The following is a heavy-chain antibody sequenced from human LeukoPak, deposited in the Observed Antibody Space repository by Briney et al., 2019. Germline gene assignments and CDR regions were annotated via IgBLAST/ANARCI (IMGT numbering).Heavy chain of an antibody. V-gene: IGHV3-53*01. D-gene: IGHD5-12*01. Sequence: PGGSLRLSCAASGFTVSGNYMSWVRQAPGKGLDWVSVIYVGGRTYYADSVKGRFTISRDNSKNTLYLQMNSLRAEDTAVYYCASTSGYTHYYFDYCGQGTLVTVSS. J-gene: IGHJ4*02. CDR1: GFTVSGNY. CDR3: ASTSGYTHYYFDY. CDR2: IYVGGRT.